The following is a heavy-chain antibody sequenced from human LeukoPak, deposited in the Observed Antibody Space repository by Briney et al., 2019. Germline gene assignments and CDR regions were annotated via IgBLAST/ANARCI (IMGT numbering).Heavy chain of an antibody. Sequence: GGSLRLSCAASGFTFRSYAMGWVRQAPGKGLEWVSAISAGGGITFYADSMRGRFTISSDNSKNTLYLQMNSLGAEDTGVYYCARYGGKYLEYWGQGTLVTVSS. CDR3: ARYGGKYLEY. J-gene: IGHJ4*02. CDR1: GFTFRSYA. D-gene: IGHD1-26*01. V-gene: IGHV3-23*01. CDR2: ISAGGGIT.